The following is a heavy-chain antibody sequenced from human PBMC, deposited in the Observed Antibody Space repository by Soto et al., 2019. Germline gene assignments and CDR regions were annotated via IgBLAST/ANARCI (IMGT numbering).Heavy chain of an antibody. CDR2: MNPNSGNT. J-gene: IGHJ3*02. Sequence: QVQLVQSGAEVKKPGASVKVSCKASGYTFTSYDINWVRQATGQGLEWMGWMNPNSGNTGYAQKFQGRVTMTRNTSISTAYMELRSLRSEDTAVYYCARADFNWNDGDDAFDIWGQGTMVTVSS. CDR3: ARADFNWNDGDDAFDI. V-gene: IGHV1-8*01. CDR1: GYTFTSYD. D-gene: IGHD1-20*01.